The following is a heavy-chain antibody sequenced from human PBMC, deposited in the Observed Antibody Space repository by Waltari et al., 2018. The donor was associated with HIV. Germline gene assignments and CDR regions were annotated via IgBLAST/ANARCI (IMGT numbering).Heavy chain of an antibody. CDR1: GFTFSSYG. Sequence: QVQLVESGGGVVQPGRSLRLSCAASGFTFSSYGMHWVRQAPGKGLEWVAVIWYDGSNKYYADSVKGRFTISRDNSKNTLYLQMNSLRAEDTAVYYCARGTVTFGGVQVDYYYGMDVWGQGTTVTVSS. V-gene: IGHV3-33*01. J-gene: IGHJ6*02. CDR2: IWYDGSNK. D-gene: IGHD3-16*01. CDR3: ARGTVTFGGVQVDYYYGMDV.